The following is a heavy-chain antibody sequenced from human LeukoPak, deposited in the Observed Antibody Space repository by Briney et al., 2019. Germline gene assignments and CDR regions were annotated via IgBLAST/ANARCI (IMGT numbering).Heavy chain of an antibody. CDR3: ARAGYCSGGSCYKGPLDY. V-gene: IGHV5-51*01. Sequence: GESLKISCKGSGYSFTSYWIGWVRQMPGKGLEWMGIIYPGDSDTRYSPSFQGQVTISADKSISTAYLQWSSLKASDTAMYYCARAGYCSGGSCYKGPLDYWGREPWSPSPQ. J-gene: IGHJ4*02. D-gene: IGHD2-15*01. CDR2: IYPGDSDT. CDR1: GYSFTSYW.